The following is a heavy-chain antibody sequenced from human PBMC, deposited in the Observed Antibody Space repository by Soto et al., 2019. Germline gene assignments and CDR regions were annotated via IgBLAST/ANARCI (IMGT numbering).Heavy chain of an antibody. Sequence: SETLSLTCAVSGDSISTVDYFWAWIRQPPGQALEYIGYIYKSATTYYNPSFESRVAISLDTSKSQFSLNVTSVTAADTAVYFCARGRYCLTGRCFPNWFDSWGQGTLVTVSS. D-gene: IGHD2-15*01. V-gene: IGHV4-30-4*01. CDR1: GDSISTVDYF. CDR3: ARGRYCLTGRCFPNWFDS. J-gene: IGHJ5*01. CDR2: IYKSATT.